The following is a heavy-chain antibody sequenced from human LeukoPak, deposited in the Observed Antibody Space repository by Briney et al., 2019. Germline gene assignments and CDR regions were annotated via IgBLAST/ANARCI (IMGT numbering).Heavy chain of an antibody. V-gene: IGHV3-48*03. Sequence: PRGSLRLSCAASGFTFSSYDMNWVRQAPGKGLEWISYISSGGSSIYYADSVKGRFTISRDNAKNSLYLQMNSLRAEDTAVYYCARDNGDSSDYWGQGTLVTVSS. CDR2: ISSGGSSI. CDR3: ARDNGDSSDY. CDR1: GFTFSSYD. D-gene: IGHD4-17*01. J-gene: IGHJ4*02.